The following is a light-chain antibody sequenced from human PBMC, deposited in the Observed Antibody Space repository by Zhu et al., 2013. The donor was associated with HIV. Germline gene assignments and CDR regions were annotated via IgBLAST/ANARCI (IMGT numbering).Light chain of an antibody. CDR1: QSVSSN. V-gene: IGKV3-20*01. Sequence: EIVMTQSPATLSVSPGERATLSCRASQSVSSNLAWYQQRPGQPPRLLIYDASNRATGIPARFSGSGSETDFTLTISRLEPEDFAVYYCQQYGSSPRTFGQGTKVEIK. CDR3: QQYGSSPRT. CDR2: DAS. J-gene: IGKJ1*01.